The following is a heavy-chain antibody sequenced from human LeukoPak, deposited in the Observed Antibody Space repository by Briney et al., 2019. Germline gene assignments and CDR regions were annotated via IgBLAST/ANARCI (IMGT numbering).Heavy chain of an antibody. CDR3: AKGQRFYGEYYFDY. CDR1: GFTFSSYA. J-gene: IGHJ4*02. Sequence: PGGSLRLSCAASGFTFSSYAMSWVRQAPGKGLEWVSGFRGSGVATFYADSVKGRFTISRDNSKNTLYLQMNSLRAEDTAVYYCAKGQRFYGEYYFDYWGQGTLVTVSS. V-gene: IGHV3-23*01. CDR2: FRGSGVAT. D-gene: IGHD4-17*01.